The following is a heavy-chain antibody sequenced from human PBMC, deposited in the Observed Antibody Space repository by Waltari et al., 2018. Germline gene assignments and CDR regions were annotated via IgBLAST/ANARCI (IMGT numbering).Heavy chain of an antibody. CDR3: ARNPRYDSPD. CDR2: IYSGGNT. V-gene: IGHV3-66*02. CDR1: GFTVSNNY. Sequence: EVQLAESGGGLVQPGRSLRISCAVSGFTVSNNYMSWRGPAPGKGRDWVSLIYSGGNTQYADSVKGRFTISRDNSKNTLYLQMNSLRVEDTAVYYCARNPRYDSPDWGQGTLVTVSS. J-gene: IGHJ4*02. D-gene: IGHD3-22*01.